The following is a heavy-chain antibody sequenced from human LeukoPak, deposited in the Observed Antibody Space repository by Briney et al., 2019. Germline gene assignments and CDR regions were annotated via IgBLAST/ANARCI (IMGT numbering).Heavy chain of an antibody. D-gene: IGHD3-10*01. V-gene: IGHV1-8*03. Sequence: GASVKASCKASGYTFTSYDINWVRQDTGQGLEWMGWLNPNSGDTGYAQKFQGRVTIIRNTSISTVYMEMSSLRAEDTAVYYCAKDQGYYYGSGSFDYWGQGTLVTVSS. J-gene: IGHJ4*02. CDR2: LNPNSGDT. CDR1: GYTFTSYD. CDR3: AKDQGYYYGSGSFDY.